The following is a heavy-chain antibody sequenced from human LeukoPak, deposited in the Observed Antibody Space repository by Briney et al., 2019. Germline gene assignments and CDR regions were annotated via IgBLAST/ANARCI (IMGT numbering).Heavy chain of an antibody. D-gene: IGHD2-15*01. V-gene: IGHV1-3*01. CDR1: GYTFTSYG. CDR2: INAGNGNT. J-gene: IGHJ4*02. Sequence: GASVKVSCKASGYTFTSYGINWVRQAPGQGLEWMGWINAGNGNTKYSQKFQGRVTITRDTSASTAYMELSSLRSEDTAVYYCARGAASFYFDYWGQGTLVTVSS. CDR3: ARGAASFYFDY.